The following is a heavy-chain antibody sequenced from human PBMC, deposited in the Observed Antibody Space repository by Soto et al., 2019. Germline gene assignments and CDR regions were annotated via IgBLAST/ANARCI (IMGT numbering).Heavy chain of an antibody. CDR2: IWYDGSNK. V-gene: IGHV3-33*06. CDR1: GFNFSSYG. Sequence: GGSLRLSCAASGFNFSSYGMHWVRQAPGKGLEWVAVIWYDGSNKYYADSVKGRFTISRNNSKNTLYLQMNSLRAEDTAVYYCAKTGGITIFGVVQYGMDVWGQGTTVTVSS. J-gene: IGHJ6*02. D-gene: IGHD3-3*01. CDR3: AKTGGITIFGVVQYGMDV.